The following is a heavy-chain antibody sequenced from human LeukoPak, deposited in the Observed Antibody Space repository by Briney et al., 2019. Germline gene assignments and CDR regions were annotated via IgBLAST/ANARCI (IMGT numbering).Heavy chain of an antibody. V-gene: IGHV4-39*01. D-gene: IGHD3-10*02. CDR2: IYYSGST. CDR1: GGSISSSSYY. Sequence: PSETLSLTCTVSGGSISSSSYYWGWIRQPPGKGLEWIGSIYYSGSTYYNPSLKSRVTISVDTSKNQFSLKLSSVTAADTAVYYCARHLGWRITMYHFDYWGQGTLVTVSS. CDR3: ARHLGWRITMYHFDY. J-gene: IGHJ4*02.